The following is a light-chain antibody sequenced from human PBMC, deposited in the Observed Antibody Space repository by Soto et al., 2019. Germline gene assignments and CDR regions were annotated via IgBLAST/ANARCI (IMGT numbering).Light chain of an antibody. Sequence: DLQMTQSPSSLSASVGDRVTITCRASQSISNYLNWYQQKPGKAPTLLIYAASSLQSGVPSRFSGSGSGTDFTLTISSLQPEDFATYYCQQSSSSPRTFGQGTKVEVK. CDR3: QQSSSSPRT. CDR2: AAS. V-gene: IGKV1-39*01. J-gene: IGKJ1*01. CDR1: QSISNY.